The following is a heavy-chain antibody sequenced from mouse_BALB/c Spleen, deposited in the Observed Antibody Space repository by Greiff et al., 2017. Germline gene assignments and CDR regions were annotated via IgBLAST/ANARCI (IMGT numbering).Heavy chain of an antibody. CDR2: ISSGGSYT. CDR1: GFTFSSYA. D-gene: IGHD1-1*01. V-gene: IGHV5-9-4*01. Sequence: EVQGVESGGGLVKPGGSLKLSCAASGFTFSSYAMSWVRQSPEKRLEWVAEISSGGSYTYYPDTVTGRFTISRDNAKNTLYLEMSSLRSEDTAMYYCARDYGGAYWGQGTLVTVSA. CDR3: ARDYGGAY. J-gene: IGHJ3*01.